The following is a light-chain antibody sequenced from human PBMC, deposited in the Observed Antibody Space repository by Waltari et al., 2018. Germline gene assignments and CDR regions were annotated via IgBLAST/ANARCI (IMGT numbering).Light chain of an antibody. Sequence: QAVVTQEPSLTVSPGGPVPLTCGSTSGSVTSDHYPSGSQQKPGQAPRTLITDISSRPSWTPARFSGSLLGDKAALTLSGAQPEDEADYYCLLSYDVGRPVFGGGTKVTVL. V-gene: IGLV7-46*01. CDR2: DIS. CDR3: LLSYDVGRPV. J-gene: IGLJ2*01. CDR1: SGSVTSDHY.